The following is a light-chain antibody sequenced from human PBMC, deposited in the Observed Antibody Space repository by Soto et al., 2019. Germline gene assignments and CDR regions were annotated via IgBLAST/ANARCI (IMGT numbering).Light chain of an antibody. CDR2: GAS. V-gene: IGKV3-15*01. CDR1: QSVSSN. CDR3: QQYNNWPTLT. J-gene: IGKJ4*01. Sequence: EIVMTQSPATLSVSPGERATLSCRASQSVSSNLAWYQQKPGQATRLLIYGASTRATGIPARFSGSGSETEFTLTISSLQSEDSAVYYCQQYNNWPTLTFGGGKKVEIK.